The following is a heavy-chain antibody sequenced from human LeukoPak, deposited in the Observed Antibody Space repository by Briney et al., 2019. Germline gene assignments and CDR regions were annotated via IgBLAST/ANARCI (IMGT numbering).Heavy chain of an antibody. J-gene: IGHJ2*01. V-gene: IGHV3-21*06. CDR2: ISSSSSYI. D-gene: IGHD2-21*02. Sequence: GGSLRLSCAASGFSFSTYSMNWVRQAPGKGLEWVSSISSSSSYIYYADSVKGQFTISRDNAKNSLYLQMNSLRAEDTAVYYCARDLYCGGDCSLGYFDLWGRGTLVTVSS. CDR3: ARDLYCGGDCSLGYFDL. CDR1: GFSFSTYS.